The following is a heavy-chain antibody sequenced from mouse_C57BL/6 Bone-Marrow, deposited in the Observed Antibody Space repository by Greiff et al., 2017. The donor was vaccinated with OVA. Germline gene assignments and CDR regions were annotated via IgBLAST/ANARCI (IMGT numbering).Heavy chain of an antibody. J-gene: IGHJ4*01. CDR3: ARSGATVGSYAMDY. V-gene: IGHV1-55*01. CDR2: IYPGSGST. CDR1: GYTFTSYW. Sequence: QVQLQQPGAELVKPGASVKMSCKASGYTFTSYWITWVKQRPGQGLEWIGDIYPGSGSTNYNEKFKSKATLTVDTSSSTAYMQLSSLTSEDSAVYYCARSGATVGSYAMDYWGQGTSVTVSS. D-gene: IGHD1-1*01.